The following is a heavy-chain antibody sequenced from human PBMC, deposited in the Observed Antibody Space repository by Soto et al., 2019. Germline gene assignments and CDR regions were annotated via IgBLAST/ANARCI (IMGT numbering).Heavy chain of an antibody. CDR1: GYAFTSYC. D-gene: IGHD6-13*01. CDR2: ISAYNGNT. V-gene: IGHV1-18*01. J-gene: IGHJ4*02. CDR3: ARVSIEQQLEHFDY. Sequence: GASVKVSCKASGYAFTSYCISWVRQAPGQGLEWMGWISAYNGNTNYAQKLQGRVTMTTDTSTSTAYMELRSLRSDDTAVYYCARVSIEQQLEHFDYWGQGTLVTVSS.